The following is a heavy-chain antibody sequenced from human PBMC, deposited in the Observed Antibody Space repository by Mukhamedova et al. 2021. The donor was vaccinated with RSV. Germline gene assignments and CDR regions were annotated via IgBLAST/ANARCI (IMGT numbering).Heavy chain of an antibody. D-gene: IGHD4-17*01. Sequence: PGKGLEWVSAISGSGGSTYYADSVKGRFTISRDNSKNTLYLQMNSLRAEDTAVYYCASQRTTVIPFDYWGQGILVTVSS. CDR3: ASQRTTVIPFDY. V-gene: IGHV3-23*01. J-gene: IGHJ4*02. CDR2: ISGSGGST.